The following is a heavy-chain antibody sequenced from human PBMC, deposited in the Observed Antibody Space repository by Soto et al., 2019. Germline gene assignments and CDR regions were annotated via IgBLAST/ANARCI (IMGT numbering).Heavy chain of an antibody. CDR2: INHSGIT. V-gene: IGHV4-34*01. J-gene: IGHJ6*02. CDR3: ARGRSSVPDRRGIGYYGLDV. CDR1: GGSFSGYY. D-gene: IGHD3-3*01. Sequence: QVQLQQWGAEVLKPSETLSLTCVVNGGSFSGYYWTWIRQPPGKGLEWIGAINHSGITDSNPSLESRVTISVDMSKNQFSLRVNSVTAADTAVYYCARGRSSVPDRRGIGYYGLDVWGQGTTVTVSS.